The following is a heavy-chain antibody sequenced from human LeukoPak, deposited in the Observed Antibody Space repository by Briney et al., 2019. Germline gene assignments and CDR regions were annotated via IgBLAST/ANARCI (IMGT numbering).Heavy chain of an antibody. CDR3: ARHKTAAAPRSNAFDI. J-gene: IGHJ3*02. Sequence: PSETLSLTCTVSGGSISSYYWSWIRQPPGKGLEWIGYIYYSGSTNYNPSLKSRVTISVDTSKNQFSLKLSSVTAADTAVYYCARHKTAAAPRSNAFDIWGQGTMVTVSS. D-gene: IGHD6-13*01. V-gene: IGHV4-59*08. CDR1: GGSISSYY. CDR2: IYYSGST.